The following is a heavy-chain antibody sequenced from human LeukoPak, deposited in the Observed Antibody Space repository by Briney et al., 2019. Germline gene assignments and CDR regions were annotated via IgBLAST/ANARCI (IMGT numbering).Heavy chain of an antibody. CDR2: ISSSSSTI. J-gene: IGHJ4*02. CDR1: GFTFSTYS. Sequence: GGSLRLSCTASGFTFSTYSMNWVRQAPGKGLEWVSYISSSSSTIYYADSVKGRFTISRDNAKNSLYLQMNSLRDEDAAVYYCARASFQRWLQLGGDWGQGALVTVSS. D-gene: IGHD5-24*01. CDR3: ARASFQRWLQLGGD. V-gene: IGHV3-48*02.